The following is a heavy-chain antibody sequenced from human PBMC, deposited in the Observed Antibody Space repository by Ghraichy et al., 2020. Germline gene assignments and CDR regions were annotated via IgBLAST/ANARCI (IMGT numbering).Heavy chain of an antibody. CDR1: GGSFSGYY. Sequence: SETLSLTCAVYGGSFSGYYWSWIRQPPGKGLEWIGEINHSGSTNYNPSLKSRVTISVDTSKNQFSLKLSSVTAADTAVYYCARAQWGIAVALFQHWGQGTLVTVSS. D-gene: IGHD6-19*01. V-gene: IGHV4-34*01. CDR2: INHSGST. J-gene: IGHJ1*01. CDR3: ARAQWGIAVALFQH.